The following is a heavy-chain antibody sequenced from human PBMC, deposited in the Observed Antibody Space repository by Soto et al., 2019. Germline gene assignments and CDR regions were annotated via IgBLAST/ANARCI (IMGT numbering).Heavy chain of an antibody. D-gene: IGHD2-21*01. J-gene: IGHJ4*02. CDR3: RGANCSRGHNYAY. V-gene: IGHV3-30*04. Sequence: QVQLVESGGGVVHPGRSLRLSCAASGFTFGDYTMHWVRQAPGKGLEWVARISDDGSQEYYADPVQGRFTISRDSSKNRRSLTLTGLRNDDTGVFNCRGANCSRGHNYAYSRQGPRVKVSS. CDR1: GFTFGDYT. CDR2: ISDDGSQE.